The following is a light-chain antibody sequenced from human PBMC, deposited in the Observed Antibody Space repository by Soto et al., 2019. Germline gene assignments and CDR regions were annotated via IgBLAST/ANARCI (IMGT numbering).Light chain of an antibody. V-gene: IGLV2-14*01. J-gene: IGLJ1*01. Sequence: QSALTQPASVSGSPGQSITISCTGTSSDVGGYNYVSWYQQHPGKAPKVIIFEVSNRPSGVSNCFSGSKSGNTASLTISGLLAEDEADYYCNSYTRSRSYVFGTGTKVTVL. CDR1: SSDVGGYNY. CDR3: NSYTRSRSYV. CDR2: EVS.